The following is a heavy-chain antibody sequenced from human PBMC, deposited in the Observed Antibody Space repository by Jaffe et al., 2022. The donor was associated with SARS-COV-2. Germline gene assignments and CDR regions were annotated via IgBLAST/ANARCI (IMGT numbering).Heavy chain of an antibody. V-gene: IGHV3-9*01. J-gene: IGHJ4*02. CDR1: GFTFDDYA. CDR3: AKGISSSWYLYYFDY. Sequence: EVQLVESGGGLVQPGRSLRLSCAASGFTFDDYAMHWVRQAPGKGLEWVSGISWNSGSIGYADSVKGRFTISRDNAKNSLYLQMNSLRAEDTALYYCAKGISSSWYLYYFDYWGQGTLVTVSS. CDR2: ISWNSGSI. D-gene: IGHD6-13*01.